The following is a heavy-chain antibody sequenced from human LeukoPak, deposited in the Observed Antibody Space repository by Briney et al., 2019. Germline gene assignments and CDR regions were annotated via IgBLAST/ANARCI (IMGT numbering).Heavy chain of an antibody. CDR3: ARGTGIVVVPASFGGWFDP. J-gene: IGHJ5*02. CDR2: ICAYNGKT. V-gene: IGHV1-18*01. D-gene: IGHD2-2*01. Sequence: AAVKVSCKASGYTFTSYGISGVRQAPGQGGEWMGWICAYNGKTNYAQKLQGRVTMTTDTSTSTAYMELRSLRSDDTAVYYCARGTGIVVVPASFGGWFDPWGQGTLVTVSS. CDR1: GYTFTSYG.